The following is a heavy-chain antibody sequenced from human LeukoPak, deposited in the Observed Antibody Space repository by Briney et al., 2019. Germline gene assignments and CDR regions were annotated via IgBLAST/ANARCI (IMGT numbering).Heavy chain of an antibody. CDR3: ARGIGYSSSWYADY. V-gene: IGHV4-34*01. J-gene: IGHJ4*02. CDR2: INHSGST. CDR1: GGSFSDYY. D-gene: IGHD6-13*01. Sequence: SETLSLTCAVYGGSFSDYYWSWIRQPPGKGLEWIGEINHSGSTNYNPSLKSRVTISVDTSKNQFSLKLSSVTAADTAVYYCARGIGYSSSWYADYWGQGTLVTVSS.